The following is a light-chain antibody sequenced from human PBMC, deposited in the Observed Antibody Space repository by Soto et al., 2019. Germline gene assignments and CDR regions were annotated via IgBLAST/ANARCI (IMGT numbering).Light chain of an antibody. CDR2: DAS. V-gene: IGKV3-11*01. CDR1: QSVSSY. J-gene: IGKJ4*01. CDR3: QQRSDWPLT. Sequence: EIVLTQSPTTLSLSPGERATLSCRASQSVSSYFAWYQQKPGQAPRLLIYDASTRAAGIPARFSGSGSGTDFTITISSLEPDDCAVYYCQQRSDWPLTFGGGTKVEIK.